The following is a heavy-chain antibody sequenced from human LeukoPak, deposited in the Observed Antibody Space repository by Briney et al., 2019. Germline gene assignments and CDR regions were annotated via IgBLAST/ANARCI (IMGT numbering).Heavy chain of an antibody. Sequence: PGGSLRLSCAASGFTVGSNYMSWVRQAPGKGLEWGSVIYSGGNTYYADSVKGRFTISRDNSKNTLYLQMNSLRAEDTAVYYCASLWFGSVDYWGQGTLVTVSS. D-gene: IGHD3-10*01. CDR2: IYSGGNT. J-gene: IGHJ4*02. CDR3: ASLWFGSVDY. CDR1: GFTVGSNY. V-gene: IGHV3-53*01.